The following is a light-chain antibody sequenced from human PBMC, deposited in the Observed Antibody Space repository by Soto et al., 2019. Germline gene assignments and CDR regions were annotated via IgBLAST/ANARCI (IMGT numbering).Light chain of an antibody. Sequence: QSVLTQPPSVSAAPGQKVTISCSGSSSNIGNNYVSWYQQLPGTAPKLLIYDNDKRPSGIPDRFSGSKSGTSATLGITGLQTGAEADYYCGAWDGSLNTQVFGGGTKLTFL. J-gene: IGLJ2*01. CDR3: GAWDGSLNTQV. CDR1: SSNIGNNY. V-gene: IGLV1-51*01. CDR2: DND.